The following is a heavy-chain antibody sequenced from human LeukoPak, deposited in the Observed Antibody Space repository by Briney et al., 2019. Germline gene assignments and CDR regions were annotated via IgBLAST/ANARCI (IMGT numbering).Heavy chain of an antibody. D-gene: IGHD6-25*01. CDR3: ARDPPRAAWVFDY. CDR1: GFTFSSYG. CDR2: ITSGGGTT. V-gene: IGHV3-23*01. J-gene: IGHJ4*02. Sequence: PGGSLRLSCAASGFTFSSYGMHWVRQAPGKALEWVSAITSGGGTTYYAGSVKGRFTISRDNSKNTLYLQMNSLRAEDTAVYYCARDPPRAAWVFDYWGQGTLVSVSS.